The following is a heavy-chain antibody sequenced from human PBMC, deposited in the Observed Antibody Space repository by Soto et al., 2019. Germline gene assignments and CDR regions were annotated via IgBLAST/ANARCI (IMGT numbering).Heavy chain of an antibody. CDR1: GYSFTSYW. J-gene: IGHJ4*02. D-gene: IGHD4-17*01. Sequence: PXESLKISFKGSGYSFTSYWIGWVRQIPGKGLEWMGIIYPGDSDARYSPSFQGQVTISADKSISTAYLQWSSLKASDTAMYYCARHRGYTVTTPFDYWGQGTLVTVSS. CDR2: IYPGDSDA. CDR3: ARHRGYTVTTPFDY. V-gene: IGHV5-51*01.